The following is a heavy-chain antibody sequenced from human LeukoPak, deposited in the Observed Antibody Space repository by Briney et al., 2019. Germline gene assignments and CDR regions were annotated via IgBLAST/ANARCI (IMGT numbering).Heavy chain of an antibody. D-gene: IGHD6-19*01. CDR1: GFTFSSYA. CDR2: ISGSGGST. J-gene: IGHJ4*02. CDR3: AKDPVNSSGWYYFDY. Sequence: PGGSLRLSCAASGFTFSSYAMSGVRQAPGKGLEWVSAISGSGGSTYYADSVKGRFTISRDNSKNTLYLQMNSLRAEDTAVYYCAKDPVNSSGWYYFDYWGQGTLVTVSS. V-gene: IGHV3-23*01.